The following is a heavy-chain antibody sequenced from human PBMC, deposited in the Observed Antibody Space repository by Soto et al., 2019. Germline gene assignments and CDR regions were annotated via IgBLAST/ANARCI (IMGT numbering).Heavy chain of an antibody. Sequence: QVQLVESGGGVVQPGRSLRLSCAASGFTFSSYGMHWVRQAPGKGLEWVAVIWYGGSDKYYADSVKGRFTISRDNSKNTLYLQMNSLGAEDTGVYYCARAGLLLDYWGQGTLVTVSS. V-gene: IGHV3-33*01. CDR1: GFTFSSYG. CDR2: IWYGGSDK. CDR3: ARAGLLLDY. J-gene: IGHJ4*02. D-gene: IGHD1-26*01.